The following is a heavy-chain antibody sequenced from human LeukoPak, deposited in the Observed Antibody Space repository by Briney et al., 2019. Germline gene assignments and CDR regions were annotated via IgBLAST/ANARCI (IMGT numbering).Heavy chain of an antibody. J-gene: IGHJ4*02. CDR2: ISSSSSYI. V-gene: IGHV3-21*01. D-gene: IGHD2-8*01. CDR3: ARSGVHRSGSFDY. CDR1: GFTFSSYS. Sequence: GGSLRLSCAASGFTFSSYSMNWVRQAPGKGLEWVSSISSSSSYIYYADSVKGRFTISRGNARNSLYLQMNSLRAEDTAVYYCARSGVHRSGSFDYWGQGTLVTVPS.